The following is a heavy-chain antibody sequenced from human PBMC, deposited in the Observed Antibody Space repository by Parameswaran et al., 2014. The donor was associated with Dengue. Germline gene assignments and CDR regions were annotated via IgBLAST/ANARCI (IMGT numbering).Heavy chain of an antibody. CDR2: IYYSGST. V-gene: IGHV4-30-4*01. J-gene: IGHJ6*02. Sequence: RWIRQPPGKGLEWIGYIYYSGSTYYNPSLKSRVTISVDTSKNQFSLKLSSVTAADTAVYYCAREGAYCSSTSCYYYYYGMDVWGQGTTVTVSS. D-gene: IGHD2-2*01. CDR3: AREGAYCSSTSCYYYYYGMDV.